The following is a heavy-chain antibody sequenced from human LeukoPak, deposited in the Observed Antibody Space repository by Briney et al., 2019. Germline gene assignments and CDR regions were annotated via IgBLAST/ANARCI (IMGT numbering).Heavy chain of an antibody. Sequence: GGSLRLSCAAPGFTFSSYSMNWVRQAPGKGLEWVSYISSSSSTIYYADSVKGRFTISRDNAKNSLYLQMNGLRAEDTAVYYCARDSEDDFWSGYLFDYWGQGTLVTVFS. J-gene: IGHJ4*02. D-gene: IGHD3-3*01. CDR2: ISSSSSTI. V-gene: IGHV3-48*01. CDR1: GFTFSSYS. CDR3: ARDSEDDFWSGYLFDY.